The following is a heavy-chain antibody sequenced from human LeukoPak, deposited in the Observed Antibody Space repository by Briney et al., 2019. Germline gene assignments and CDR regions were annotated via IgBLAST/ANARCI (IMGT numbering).Heavy chain of an antibody. V-gene: IGHV3-66*01. CDR3: ATGGGSWFHPFSRDYCYGMDV. D-gene: IGHD2-15*01. CDR2: NYSGGRT. J-gene: IGHJ6*02. Sequence: VGSLSLSCAVSGLTVSSNYMSWVCAAPGGGVGWVSVNYSGGRTYYADSVRGRFTNSTDNSRHTLYLQMTSLRADDTAVYYCATGGGSWFHPFSRDYCYGMDVWGQGTTVTVSS. CDR1: GLTVSSNY.